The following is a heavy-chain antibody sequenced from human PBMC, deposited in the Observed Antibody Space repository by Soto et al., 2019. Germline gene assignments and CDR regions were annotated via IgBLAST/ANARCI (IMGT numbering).Heavy chain of an antibody. CDR1: GGSISSSKW. J-gene: IGHJ4*02. CDR2: IYHSGST. CDR3: ARHSSSWPIFDY. V-gene: IGHV4-4*02. D-gene: IGHD6-13*01. Sequence: SETLSLTCGVSGGSISSSKWWTWVRQPPGKGPEWIGEIYHSGSTNYNPSLTSRVTISLDKSNNQFSLTLTSVTAADTAVYYCARHSSSWPIFDYWGQGTLVTVS.